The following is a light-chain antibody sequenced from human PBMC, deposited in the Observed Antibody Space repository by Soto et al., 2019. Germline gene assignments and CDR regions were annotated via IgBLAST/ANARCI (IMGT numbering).Light chain of an antibody. J-gene: IGKJ2*01. CDR2: DAS. Sequence: DIQMTQFPSTLSETVGDRVTITCRDSKTTNTWLAWYQQKPGTAPKLLIYDASSLEGGVPSRFSASGSGTEFTLTISSLQPDDLATYYCQQYISYPYTFGQGTKVDIK. CDR3: QQYISYPYT. V-gene: IGKV1-5*01. CDR1: KTTNTW.